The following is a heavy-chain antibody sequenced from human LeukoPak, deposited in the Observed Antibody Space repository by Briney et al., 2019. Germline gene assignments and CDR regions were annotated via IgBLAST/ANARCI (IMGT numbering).Heavy chain of an antibody. CDR2: INAANGNT. V-gene: IGHV1-3*01. CDR3: ARGAPIRVAVAATFDP. D-gene: IGHD6-19*01. J-gene: IGHJ5*02. Sequence: ASVKVSCKTSGFTFTTYTMHWLRQAPGQRLEWMGWINAANGNTQYSQKFQGRVTITRDTSASTAYMELSSLRSEDTAVYYCARGAPIRVAVAATFDPWGQGTLVTVPS. CDR1: GFTFTTYT.